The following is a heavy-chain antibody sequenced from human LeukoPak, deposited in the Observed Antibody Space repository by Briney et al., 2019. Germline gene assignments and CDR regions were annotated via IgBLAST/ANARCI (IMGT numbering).Heavy chain of an antibody. CDR3: ARGPGGRSGYYPLEDYYYYYYMDV. J-gene: IGHJ6*03. V-gene: IGHV1-18*01. CDR2: MNPKSGNT. CDR1: GYTFTTYN. D-gene: IGHD3-22*01. Sequence: ASVKVSCKASGYTFTTYNINWVRQAPGQGLEWMGWMNPKSGNTGYAQKLQGRVTMTTDTSTSTAYMELRSLRSDDTAVYYCARGPGGRSGYYPLEDYYYYYYMDVWGKGTTVTVSS.